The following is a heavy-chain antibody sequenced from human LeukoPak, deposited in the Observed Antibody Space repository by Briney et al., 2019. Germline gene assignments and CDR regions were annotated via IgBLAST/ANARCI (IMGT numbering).Heavy chain of an antibody. CDR2: ISGSGGST. D-gene: IGHD6-13*01. J-gene: IGHJ4*02. CDR3: AKVTSSSWYYLAYFDY. CDR1: GFTFSSYG. Sequence: PGRSLRLSCAASGFTFSSYGMHWVRQAPGKGLEWVSTISGSGGSTYYADSVKGRFTISRDNSKDTLYLQMNSLRAEDTAVYYCAKVTSSSWYYLAYFDYWGQGTLVTVSS. V-gene: IGHV3-23*01.